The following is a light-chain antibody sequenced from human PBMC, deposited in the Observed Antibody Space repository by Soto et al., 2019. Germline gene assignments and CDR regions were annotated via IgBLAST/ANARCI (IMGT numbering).Light chain of an antibody. CDR3: QQYNNWPPYT. Sequence: EIVMTQSPATLSVSPGERATLSCRASQSVSSNLAWYQQKPCQAPRLLIYGASTRATGIPARFSGSGSGTEFTLTISSLQSEDFAVYYCQQYNNWPPYTFGQATKLEIK. J-gene: IGKJ2*01. V-gene: IGKV3-15*01. CDR2: GAS. CDR1: QSVSSN.